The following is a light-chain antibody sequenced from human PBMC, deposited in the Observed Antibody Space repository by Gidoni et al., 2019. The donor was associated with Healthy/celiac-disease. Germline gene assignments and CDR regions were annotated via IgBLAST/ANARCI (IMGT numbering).Light chain of an antibody. Sequence: DIQLTQSPSFMSASVGDRVTITCRASQGIITLLAWYQQQPGRAPKLLMHAASTLERGVPSRFSGSGSGTEFTLTINSLQPEDVAIYYCQQVNSYPTFGHGTRLEIK. CDR2: AAS. V-gene: IGKV1-9*01. CDR3: QQVNSYPT. J-gene: IGKJ5*01. CDR1: QGIITL.